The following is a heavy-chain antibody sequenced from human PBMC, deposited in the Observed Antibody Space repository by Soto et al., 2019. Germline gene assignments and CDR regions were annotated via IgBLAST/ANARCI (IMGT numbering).Heavy chain of an antibody. V-gene: IGHV3-53*01. D-gene: IGHD2-2*01. CDR3: ARALPVAKGGFDP. CDR1: GFTVSNTY. J-gene: IGHJ5*02. Sequence: GGSLRLSCAASGFTVSNTYMTWVRQPPGKGLECVSVIYTAGGTNYADAVKGRFSISSEHSKNTLYLQMNSLRAEDTAVYYCARALPVAKGGFDPWGQGT. CDR2: IYTAGGT.